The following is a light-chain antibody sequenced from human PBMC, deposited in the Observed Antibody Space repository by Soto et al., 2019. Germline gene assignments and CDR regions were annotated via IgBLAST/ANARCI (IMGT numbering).Light chain of an antibody. V-gene: IGKV3-20*01. Sequence: EIVLTQSPGTLSLSPGERATLSCRASQSVSSSYLAWYQQKPGQAPRLLIYGASSRATGIPDRFSGSGSGTDFTLTISRLEPEDFAVYYCHQYGSSRTFGQRTNVDIK. CDR3: HQYGSSRT. J-gene: IGKJ1*01. CDR2: GAS. CDR1: QSVSSSY.